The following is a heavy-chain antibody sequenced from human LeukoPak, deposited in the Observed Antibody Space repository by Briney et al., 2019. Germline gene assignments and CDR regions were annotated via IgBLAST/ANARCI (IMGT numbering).Heavy chain of an antibody. CDR2: IIPTLGIA. J-gene: IGHJ5*02. Sequence: SVKVSCKASGGTFSSYAISWVRQAPGQGLEWMGRIIPTLGIANYAQKFQGRVTITADKSTSTAYMELSSLRSEDTAVYYCARDATRVWFDPWGQGTLVTVSS. CDR1: GGTFSSYA. V-gene: IGHV1-69*04. CDR3: ARDATRVWFDP.